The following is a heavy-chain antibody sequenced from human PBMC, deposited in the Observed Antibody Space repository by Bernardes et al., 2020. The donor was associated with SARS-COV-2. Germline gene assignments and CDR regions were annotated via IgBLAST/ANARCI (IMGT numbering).Heavy chain of an antibody. CDR2: IFHTGST. CDR1: GGSIVGYY. CDR3: ARGGGFDLHDY. V-gene: IGHV4-59*01. Sequence: SETLSLTCAVSGGSIVGYYWSWIRQSPEKGLEWIGYIFHTGSTSYNPSLRSRVTISVDTSKNQFSLRLRSVTAADTAVYYCARGGGFDLHDYWGQGTLVTVSS. D-gene: IGHD3-9*01. J-gene: IGHJ4*02.